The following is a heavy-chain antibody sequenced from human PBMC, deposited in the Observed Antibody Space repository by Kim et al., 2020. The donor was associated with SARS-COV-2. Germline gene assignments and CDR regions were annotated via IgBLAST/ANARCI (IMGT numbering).Heavy chain of an antibody. CDR3: ARAMCITIFGVVIVNWFDP. J-gene: IGHJ5*02. CDR2: IYYSGST. CDR1: GGSISSGGYY. Sequence: SETLSLTCTVSGGSISSGGYYWSWIRQHPGKGLEWIGYIYYSGSTYYNPSLKSRVTISVDTSKNQFTLKLSSVTAADTAVYYCARAMCITIFGVVIVNWFDPWGQGTLVTVSS. V-gene: IGHV4-31*03. D-gene: IGHD3-3*01.